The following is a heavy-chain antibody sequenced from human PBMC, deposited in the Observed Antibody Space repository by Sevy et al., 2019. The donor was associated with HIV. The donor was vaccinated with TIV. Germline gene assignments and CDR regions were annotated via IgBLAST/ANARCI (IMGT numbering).Heavy chain of an antibody. Sequence: GGSLRLSCAASGFTFSSYGMHWVRQAPGKGLEWVAVIWYDGSNKYYADSVKGRFTISRDNSKNTLYLQMNSLRAEDTAVYYCASGLAASPYYYGMDVWGQGTTVTVSS. CDR3: ASGLAASPYYYGMDV. CDR2: IWYDGSNK. D-gene: IGHD6-13*01. J-gene: IGHJ6*02. CDR1: GFTFSSYG. V-gene: IGHV3-33*01.